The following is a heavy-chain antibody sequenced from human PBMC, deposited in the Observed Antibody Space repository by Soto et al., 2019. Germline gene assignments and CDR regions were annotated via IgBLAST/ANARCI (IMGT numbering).Heavy chain of an antibody. Sequence: QVQLQESGPGLVKPSQTLSLTCTVSGGSISSGGYYWSWIRQHPGKGLEWIGYIYYSGSTYYNPSLNSLVTISVDTSKNQFTLKLSSVTAADTAVYYCARDLQYSRLFYGMDVWGQGTTVTVSS. D-gene: IGHD6-13*01. V-gene: IGHV4-31*01. J-gene: IGHJ6*02. CDR2: IYYSGST. CDR1: GGSISSGGYY. CDR3: ARDLQYSRLFYGMDV.